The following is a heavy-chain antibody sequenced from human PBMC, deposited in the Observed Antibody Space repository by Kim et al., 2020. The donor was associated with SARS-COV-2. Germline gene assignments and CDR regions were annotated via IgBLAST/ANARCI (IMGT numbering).Heavy chain of an antibody. D-gene: IGHD3-3*01. CDR2: IYYSGRT. V-gene: IGHV4-39*01. CDR1: GGSISSSSDD. J-gene: IGHJ5*02. CDR3: ARHSLRFLGWANWFDP. Sequence: SETLSLTCTVSGGSISSSSDDWGWIRKPPGKGLEWIRSIYYSGRTYYNPSLKSRATISVDPSKNQCSLKMSSMTAADTAVYYCARHSLRFLGWANWFDPWGQGTLVTASS.